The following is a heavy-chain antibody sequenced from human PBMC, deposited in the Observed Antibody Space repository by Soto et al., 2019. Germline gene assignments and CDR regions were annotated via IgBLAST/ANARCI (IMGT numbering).Heavy chain of an antibody. V-gene: IGHV4-59*01. J-gene: IGHJ4*02. CDR1: GASITQYY. Sequence: SEILSLTCTVSGASITQYYWNWIRQSPGKGLEWIVSVSSTGSTVFNPSLTSRVTVSLDTSKNQFSLTLNSVTAADTAVYYCARGGGRPYHNHEFDFWGQGALVTVSS. CDR2: VSSTGST. D-gene: IGHD6-25*01. CDR3: ARGGGRPYHNHEFDF.